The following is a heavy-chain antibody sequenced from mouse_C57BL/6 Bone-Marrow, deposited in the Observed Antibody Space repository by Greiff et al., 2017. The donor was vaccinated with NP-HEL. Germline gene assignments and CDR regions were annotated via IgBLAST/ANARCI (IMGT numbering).Heavy chain of an antibody. CDR3: ARSIIYYGSSPYYYAMDY. J-gene: IGHJ4*01. CDR1: GYTFTSYN. D-gene: IGHD1-1*01. CDR2: IYPGNGDT. V-gene: IGHV1-12*01. Sequence: QVQLQQSGAELVRPGASVKMSCKASGYTFTSYNMHWVKQTPRQGLEWIGAIYPGNGDTSYNQKFKGKATLTVDKSSSTAYMQLSSLTSEDSAVYFCARSIIYYGSSPYYYAMDYWGQGTSVTVSS.